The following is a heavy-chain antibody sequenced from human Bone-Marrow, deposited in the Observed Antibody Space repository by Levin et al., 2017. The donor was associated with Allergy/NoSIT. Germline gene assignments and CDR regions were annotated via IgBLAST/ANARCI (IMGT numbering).Heavy chain of an antibody. Sequence: GGSLRLSCAASGFIFSNYGMHWVRQAPGKGLEWLTVIWYDGSNKYYADSMEGRFTISRDNSKNTLFLQMNSLRAEDTAVYYCARSLSNWGSQNFDYWGQGTLVTVSS. CDR1: GFIFSNYG. D-gene: IGHD7-27*01. J-gene: IGHJ4*02. CDR3: ARSLSNWGSQNFDY. V-gene: IGHV3-33*01. CDR2: IWYDGSNK.